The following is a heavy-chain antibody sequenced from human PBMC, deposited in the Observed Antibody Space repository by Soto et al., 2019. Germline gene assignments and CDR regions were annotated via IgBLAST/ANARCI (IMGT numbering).Heavy chain of an antibody. CDR2: IYSGGNT. J-gene: IGHJ4*02. CDR1: GFSVSGDT. D-gene: IGHD3-9*01. CDR3: ARHAWLEN. Sequence: EVQLVETGGGLIYPGGSLRLSCAASGFSVSGDTMNWVRQAPGKGLEWISAIYSGGNTNDAGSVKGRFTISRDTSKNTLYRQMNSLRVEDTAVYYCARHAWLENWGQGTLVTCSS. V-gene: IGHV3-53*02.